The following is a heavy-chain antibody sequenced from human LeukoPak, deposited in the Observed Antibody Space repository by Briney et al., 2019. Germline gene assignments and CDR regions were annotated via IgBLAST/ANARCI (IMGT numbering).Heavy chain of an antibody. CDR2: IQPSGGT. V-gene: IGHV4-4*07. D-gene: IGHD6-19*01. J-gene: IGHJ4*02. CDR1: GGSISSYY. Sequence: SETLSLTCTVSGGSISSYYWSWIRQPPGKGLEWIGRIQPSGGTNYNPSLKSRITVSVDTSKNQSSLKLTSVTAADTAVYFCARDEGSGWYNYWGQGTLVTVSS. CDR3: ARDEGSGWYNY.